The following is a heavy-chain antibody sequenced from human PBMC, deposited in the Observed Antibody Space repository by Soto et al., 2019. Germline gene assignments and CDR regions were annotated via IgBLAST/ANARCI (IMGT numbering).Heavy chain of an antibody. V-gene: IGHV4-61*01. CDR1: GGSVSSGSYY. CDR2: IYYSGST. CDR3: ARCDCSGGSCLSLDY. J-gene: IGHJ4*02. D-gene: IGHD2-15*01. Sequence: QVQLQESGPGLVKPSETLSLTCTVSGGSVSSGSYYWSWIRQPPGKGLEWIGYIYYSGSTNYNPSRKSRVTISVDTSKNQYTLRMSSVTAADTAVYYCARCDCSGGSCLSLDYWGQGTLVTVSS.